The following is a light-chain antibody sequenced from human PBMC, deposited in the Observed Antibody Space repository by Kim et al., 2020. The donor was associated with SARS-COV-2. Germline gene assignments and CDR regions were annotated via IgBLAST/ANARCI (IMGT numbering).Light chain of an antibody. J-gene: IGLJ1*01. Sequence: SVTNCVYRSRSTTGGNPLNWYQQLPGTAPNLLIYNNNQRPSGVPDRFSGSKSGTSASLAISGLQSEDEADYYCAAWDDSLNGSFVFGTGTKVTVL. CDR1: RSTTGGNP. CDR2: NNN. CDR3: AAWDDSLNGSFV. V-gene: IGLV1-44*01.